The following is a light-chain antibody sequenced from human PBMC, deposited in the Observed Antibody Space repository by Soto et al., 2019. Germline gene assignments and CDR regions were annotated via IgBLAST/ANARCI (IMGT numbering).Light chain of an antibody. CDR3: SSFTGSSYV. V-gene: IGLV2-14*01. CDR1: SSDVGKKNY. CDR2: DVT. Sequence: QSVLNQPASVSGSPGQSITISCTGTSSDVGKKNYVSWYQQNPGKAPKVMICDVTNRPSGVSNRFSGSKSGNTASLTISGLQAEDEADYYCSSFTGSSYVFGTGTKVTVL. J-gene: IGLJ1*01.